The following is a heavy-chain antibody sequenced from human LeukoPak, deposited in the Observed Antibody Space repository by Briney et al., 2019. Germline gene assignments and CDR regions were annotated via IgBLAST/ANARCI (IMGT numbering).Heavy chain of an antibody. D-gene: IGHD6-13*01. CDR2: IYYSGST. CDR3: ARVVKAAAGTNYYYYMDV. V-gene: IGHV4-59*01. J-gene: IGHJ6*03. CDR1: GGSISTYY. Sequence: PSETLSLTCTVSGGSISTYYWSWIRQPPGKGLEWIGYIYYSGSTNYNPSLKSRVTISVDTSKNQFSLKLSSVTAADTAVYYCARVVKAAAGTNYYYYMDVWGKGTTVTVSS.